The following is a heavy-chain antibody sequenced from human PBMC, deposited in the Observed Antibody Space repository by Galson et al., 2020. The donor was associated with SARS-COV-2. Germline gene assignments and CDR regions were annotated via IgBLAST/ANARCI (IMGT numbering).Heavy chain of an antibody. CDR2: IYSKTDGETI. D-gene: IGHD3-22*01. V-gene: IGHV3-15*01. CDR1: GFTFSNVW. Sequence: GGSLRLSCAASGFTFSNVWMSWVRQAPGKGLEWVGRIYSKTDGETIDYTAPVKGRFTISRDDSKSTLHLQMNSLKTEDTGVYSCTVYNDSSFPYGRIAYWGQGTLVTVSP. J-gene: IGHJ4*02. CDR3: TVYNDSSFPYGRIAY.